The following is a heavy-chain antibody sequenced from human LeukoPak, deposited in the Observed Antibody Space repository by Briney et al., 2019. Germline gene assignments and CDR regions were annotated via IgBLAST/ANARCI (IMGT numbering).Heavy chain of an antibody. J-gene: IGHJ4*02. D-gene: IGHD3-16*01. CDR3: ARVGRGDYTCGSHDFDY. V-gene: IGHV4-59*01. Sequence: PSETLSLTCTVYGDSISNYYWTWIRQPPGKGLEWIGYISYSGSRNYNTSLKSRVTISVDTSKNQLSLNLSTVTAADTAVYYCARVGRGDYTCGSHDFDYWGQGTLVTVSA. CDR1: GDSISNYY. CDR2: ISYSGSR.